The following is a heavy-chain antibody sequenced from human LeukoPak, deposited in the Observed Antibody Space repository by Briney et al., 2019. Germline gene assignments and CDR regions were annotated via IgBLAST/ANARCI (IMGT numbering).Heavy chain of an antibody. J-gene: IGHJ6*02. Sequence: GGSLRLSCAASGFTFDDYAMHWVRQAPGKGLEWVSGISWNSGSMGYADSVKGRFTISRDNAKNSLYLQMNSLRAEDTALYYCAKDSHGTDVWGQGTTVTVSS. CDR1: GFTFDDYA. CDR2: ISWNSGSM. CDR3: AKDSHGTDV. V-gene: IGHV3-9*01.